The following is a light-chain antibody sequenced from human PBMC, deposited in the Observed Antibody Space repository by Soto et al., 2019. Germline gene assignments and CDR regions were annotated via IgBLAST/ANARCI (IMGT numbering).Light chain of an antibody. CDR2: EVS. CDR3: SSYTTSSTLV. Sequence: SLPVTPGEPASISCTGTSSDVGFYNYVSWYQQHPGKAPKLMIYEVSNRPSGVSNRFSGSKSGNTASLTISGLQAEDEADYYCSSYTTSSTLVFGTGTKVTVL. V-gene: IGLV2-14*01. J-gene: IGLJ1*01. CDR1: SSDVGFYNY.